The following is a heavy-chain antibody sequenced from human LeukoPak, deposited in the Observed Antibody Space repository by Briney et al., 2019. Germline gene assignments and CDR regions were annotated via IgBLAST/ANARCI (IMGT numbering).Heavy chain of an antibody. Sequence: GGSLRLSCAASGFTFSRYVMHWVRQAPGRGLEWVAVISFDGSKTYYADSVKGRFTISRDNSKKTLYLQMNSLRVEDTAVFYCAREDHYGSSSYFKGAFDDWGQGTPVTVSS. CDR2: ISFDGSKT. J-gene: IGHJ4*02. CDR3: AREDHYGSSSYFKGAFDD. V-gene: IGHV3-30-3*01. D-gene: IGHD3-10*01. CDR1: GFTFSRYV.